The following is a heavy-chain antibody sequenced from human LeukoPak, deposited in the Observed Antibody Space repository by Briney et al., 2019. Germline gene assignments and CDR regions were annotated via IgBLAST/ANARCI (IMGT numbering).Heavy chain of an antibody. J-gene: IGHJ4*02. D-gene: IGHD3-16*01. CDR3: ARGRKYYDYVWGSYPISDY. V-gene: IGHV3-66*01. CDR1: GFTVSSNY. Sequence: PGGSLRLSCAASGFTVSSNYMSWVRQAPGKGLEWVSVIYSGGSTYYADSVKGRFTISRDNSKSTLYLQMNSLRAEDTAVYYCARGRKYYDYVWGSYPISDYWGQGTLVTVSS. CDR2: IYSGGST.